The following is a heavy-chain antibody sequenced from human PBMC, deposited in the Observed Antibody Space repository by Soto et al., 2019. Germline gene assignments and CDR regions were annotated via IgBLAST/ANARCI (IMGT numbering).Heavy chain of an antibody. Sequence: LRSSFKGSGFSFTSYWIGWVRQMPGKGLEWMGIIYPGDSGTRYSPSFQGQVTISADKSISTAYLQWSSLKASETAMYYCARRNPHYDFWSGHPGGMDVWGQGPTVTVSS. CDR2: IYPGDSGT. CDR3: ARRNPHYDFWSGHPGGMDV. D-gene: IGHD3-3*01. V-gene: IGHV5-51*01. J-gene: IGHJ6*02. CDR1: GFSFTSYW.